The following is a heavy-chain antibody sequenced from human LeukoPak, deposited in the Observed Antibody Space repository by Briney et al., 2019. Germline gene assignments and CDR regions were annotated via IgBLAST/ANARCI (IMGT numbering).Heavy chain of an antibody. V-gene: IGHV3-23*01. CDR1: GFTFSSYS. CDR2: VSGGGTST. Sequence: AGGSLRLSCAASGFTFSSYSMNWVRQAPGKGLEWVSAVSGGGTSTYYTDSVKGRFTISRDKCTDTLCLQMNSLRADDTAVYYCAKSYTVYTKGAVEIWGQGTVVTVST. CDR3: AKSYTVYTKGAVEI. D-gene: IGHD2-2*02. J-gene: IGHJ3*02.